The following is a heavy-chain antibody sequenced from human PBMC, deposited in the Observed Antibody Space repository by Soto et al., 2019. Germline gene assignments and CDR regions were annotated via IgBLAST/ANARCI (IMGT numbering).Heavy chain of an antibody. D-gene: IGHD1-26*01. CDR1: GFTFSNAW. V-gene: IGHV3-15*01. Sequence: GGSLRLSCAASGFTFSNAWMSWVRQAPGKGLEWVGRIKNKTDGGTTDYAAPVKGRFTISRDDSKNTLYLQMNSLKTEDTAVYYCTTDRWDLNYWGQGTLVTVSS. CDR3: TTDRWDLNY. CDR2: IKNKTDGGTT. J-gene: IGHJ4*02.